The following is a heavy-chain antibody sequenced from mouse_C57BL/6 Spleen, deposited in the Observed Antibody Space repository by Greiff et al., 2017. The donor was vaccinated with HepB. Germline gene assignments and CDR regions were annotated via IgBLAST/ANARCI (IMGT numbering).Heavy chain of an antibody. Sequence: QVQLQQPGAELVKPGASVKLSCKASGYTFTSYWMHWVKQRPGQGLEWIGMIHPNSGSTNYNEKFKSKATLTVDKSSSPAYMQLSSLTSEDSAVYYCARDTTVVAWYFDVWGTGTTVTVSS. CDR1: GYTFTSYW. D-gene: IGHD1-1*01. J-gene: IGHJ1*03. CDR3: ARDTTVVAWYFDV. V-gene: IGHV1-64*01. CDR2: IHPNSGST.